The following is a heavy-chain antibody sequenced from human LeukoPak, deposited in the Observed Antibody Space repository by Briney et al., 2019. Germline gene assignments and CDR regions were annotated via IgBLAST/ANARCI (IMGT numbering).Heavy chain of an antibody. CDR3: ARDGFGFDY. J-gene: IGHJ4*02. D-gene: IGHD3-10*01. CDR2: IKQDGSEK. V-gene: IGHV3-7*01. CDR1: GFTFSSYW. Sequence: RPGGSLRLXCGTSGFTFSSYWMSWVRQAPGKGLEWVANIKQDGSEKYYVDSVKGRFTISRDNAKNSLYLQMNSLRAEDTAVYFCARDGFGFDYWGQGTLVTVSS.